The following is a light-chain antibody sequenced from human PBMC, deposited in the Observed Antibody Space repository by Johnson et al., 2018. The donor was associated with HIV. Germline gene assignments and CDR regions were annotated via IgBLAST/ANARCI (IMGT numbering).Light chain of an antibody. CDR3: GTWDSSLSAGV. Sequence: QSVLTQPPSVSAAPGQTVIISCSGSSSNIGKNYVSWYQQVPGTAPKLLIYENNKRPTGIPDRISGYKSGTSATLGITGLQPGDEADYYCGTWDSSLSAGVFGTGTEVTVL. V-gene: IGLV1-51*02. J-gene: IGLJ1*01. CDR1: SSNIGKNY. CDR2: ENN.